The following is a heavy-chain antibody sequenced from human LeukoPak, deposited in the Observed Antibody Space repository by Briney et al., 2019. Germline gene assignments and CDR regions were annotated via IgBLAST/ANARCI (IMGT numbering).Heavy chain of an antibody. D-gene: IGHD5-18*01. CDR1: GYTFTTYF. J-gene: IGHJ4*02. CDR2: IKPIGGDT. V-gene: IGHV1-46*03. Sequence: ASVKVSCKALGYTFTTYFIHWVRQAPGQGLEWMGMIKPIGGDTTYAQKFQDRVTMTRDTSTSTVYMELRSLRFEDTAVYFCARGPDYSYGLLDYSGQGTPVTVTS. CDR3: ARGPDYSYGLLDY.